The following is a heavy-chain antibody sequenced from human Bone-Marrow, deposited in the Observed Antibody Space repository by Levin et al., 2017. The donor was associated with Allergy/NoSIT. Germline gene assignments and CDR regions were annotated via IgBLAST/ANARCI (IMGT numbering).Heavy chain of an antibody. CDR3: ASGDSGYDYQPFDY. CDR2: IIPILGIA. CDR1: GGTFSSYA. D-gene: IGHD5-12*01. V-gene: IGHV1-69*04. J-gene: IGHJ4*02. Sequence: GASVKVSCKASGGTFSSYAISWVRQAPGQGLEWMGRIIPILGIANYAQKFQGRVTITADKSTSTAYMELSSLRSEDTAVYYCASGDSGYDYQPFDYWGQGTLVTVSS.